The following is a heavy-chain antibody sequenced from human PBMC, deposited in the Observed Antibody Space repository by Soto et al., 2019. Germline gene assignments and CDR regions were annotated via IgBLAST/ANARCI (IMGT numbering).Heavy chain of an antibody. D-gene: IGHD6-19*01. CDR2: ISSTGSTI. CDR3: ARVSQYFIEYFQH. V-gene: IGHV3-48*03. CDR1: GFTFSKFE. J-gene: IGHJ1*01. Sequence: LRLSCTASGFTFSKFEMNWFRQAPGKGLEWISYISSTGSTIHYADSVKGRFTISRDNAKNSLYLQMNSLRVEDTAVYYCARVSQYFIEYFQHWGQGTLGTLS.